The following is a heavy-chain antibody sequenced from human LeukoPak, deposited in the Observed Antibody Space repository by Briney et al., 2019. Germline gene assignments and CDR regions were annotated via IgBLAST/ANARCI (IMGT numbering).Heavy chain of an antibody. J-gene: IGHJ3*02. CDR1: EFTFYSYG. CDR2: ISRSSAYI. Sequence: GGSLRLSCAASEFTFYSYGMSWVRQAPGKGLEWVSSISRSSAYIYYADSVKGRFTISRDNAKNSLYLQMNSLRAEDTAVYYCASFPPYMVRTDAFDIWGQGTMVTVSS. D-gene: IGHD3-10*01. V-gene: IGHV3-21*01. CDR3: ASFPPYMVRTDAFDI.